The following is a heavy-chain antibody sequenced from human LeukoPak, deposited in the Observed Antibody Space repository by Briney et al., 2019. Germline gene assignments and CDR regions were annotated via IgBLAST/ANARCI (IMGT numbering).Heavy chain of an antibody. V-gene: IGHV3-48*04. CDR3: ARGRLSSGWYDD. D-gene: IGHD6-19*01. CDR1: GFTFSSYA. Sequence: GGSLRLSCSASGFTFSSYAMHWVRQAPGKGLEWVSFIDSGSTSTKYADSVKGRFSISRDNAKNTLYLHMNSLRAEDTAVYYCARGRLSSGWYDDWGQGTLVTVSS. J-gene: IGHJ4*02. CDR2: IDSGSTST.